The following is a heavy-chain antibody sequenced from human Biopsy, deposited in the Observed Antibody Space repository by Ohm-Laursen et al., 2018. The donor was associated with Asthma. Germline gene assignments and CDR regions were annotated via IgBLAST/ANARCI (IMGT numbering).Heavy chain of an antibody. V-gene: IGHV3-30*18. CDR1: GFSFSNFA. D-gene: IGHD3-10*01. CDR3: AKDERLYYGSDSKYMQPVPLGD. J-gene: IGHJ4*02. Sequence: SLRLSCSASGFSFSNFAIHWVRQAPGKGLGWVGVISKDASTQDYADSVKGRFTMARDNSKNTLDLQMNSLREEDTAVYYCAKDERLYYGSDSKYMQPVPLGDWGQGTLVIVSA. CDR2: ISKDASTQ.